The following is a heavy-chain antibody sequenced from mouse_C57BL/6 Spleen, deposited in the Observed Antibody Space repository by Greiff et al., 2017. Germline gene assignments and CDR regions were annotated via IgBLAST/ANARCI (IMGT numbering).Heavy chain of an antibody. V-gene: IGHV1-61*01. CDR3: ARNDYDQGYFDY. CDR1: GYTFTSYW. Sequence: VQLQQSGAELVRPGSSVKLSCKASGYTFTSYWMDWVKQRPGQGLEWIGNIYPSDSETHYNQKFKDKATLTVDKSSSTAYMQLSSLTSEDSAVYYCARNDYDQGYFDYWGQSTTLTVSS. CDR2: IYPSDSET. D-gene: IGHD2-4*01. J-gene: IGHJ2*01.